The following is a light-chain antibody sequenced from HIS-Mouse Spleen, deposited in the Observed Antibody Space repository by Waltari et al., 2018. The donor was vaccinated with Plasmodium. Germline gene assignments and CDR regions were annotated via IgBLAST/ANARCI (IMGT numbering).Light chain of an antibody. Sequence: EIVMTQSPATLSVSPWERATLSCRASQSVSSNLAWYQQKPGQAPRLLLYGASTRATGIPARCSGSGSGTEFTLTISSLQSGDFAVYYCQQYNNWSFTFGPGTKVDI. CDR1: QSVSSN. V-gene: IGKV3-15*01. CDR2: GAS. CDR3: QQYNNWSFT. J-gene: IGKJ3*01.